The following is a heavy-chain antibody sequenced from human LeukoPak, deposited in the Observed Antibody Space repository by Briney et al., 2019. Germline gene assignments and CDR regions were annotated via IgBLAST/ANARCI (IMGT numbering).Heavy chain of an antibody. J-gene: IGHJ4*02. Sequence: PSETLSLTCAVSGYSISSGYYWGWIRQPPGKGLEWIGSIYHSGSTYYNPSLKSRVTISVDTSKNQFSLRLSSVTAADTAVYYCARPIMDWGQGTLVTVSS. CDR3: ARPIMD. V-gene: IGHV4-38-2*01. CDR1: GYSISSGYY. CDR2: IYHSGST. D-gene: IGHD3-16*01.